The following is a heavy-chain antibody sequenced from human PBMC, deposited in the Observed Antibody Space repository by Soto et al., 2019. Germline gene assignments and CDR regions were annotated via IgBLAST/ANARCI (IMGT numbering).Heavy chain of an antibody. J-gene: IGHJ4*02. CDR1: GFTFSSYA. Sequence: GGSLRLSCAASGFTFSSYAMSWVRQAPGKGLEWVSAISGSGGSTYYADSVKGRFTISRDNSKNTLYLQMNSLRAEDTAVYYCAKEGLTVIAATDYQFDYWGQGTLVTVSS. D-gene: IGHD6-13*01. V-gene: IGHV3-23*01. CDR2: ISGSGGST. CDR3: AKEGLTVIAATDYQFDY.